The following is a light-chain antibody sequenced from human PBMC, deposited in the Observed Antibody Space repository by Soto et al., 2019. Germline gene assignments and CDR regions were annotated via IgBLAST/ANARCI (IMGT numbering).Light chain of an antibody. Sequence: QSVLTQSPSASASLGASVKLTCTLSSGHSSYAIAWHQQQPEKGPRYLMKLTSDGSHYKGGGIPDRFSGSSSGAERYLTISSLQSEDEADYSCQTWGTGIHVFGTGTKLTVL. J-gene: IGLJ1*01. V-gene: IGLV4-69*01. CDR3: QTWGTGIHV. CDR2: LTSDGSH. CDR1: SGHSSYA.